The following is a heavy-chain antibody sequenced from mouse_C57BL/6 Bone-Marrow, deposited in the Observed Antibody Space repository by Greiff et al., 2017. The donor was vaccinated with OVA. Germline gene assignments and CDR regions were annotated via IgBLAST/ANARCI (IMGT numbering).Heavy chain of an antibody. D-gene: IGHD3-2*02. CDR2: IRLKSDNYAT. Sequence: EVKLEESGGGLVQPGGSMKLSCVASGFTFSNYWMNWVRQSPEKGLEWVAQIRLKSDNYATHYAESVKGRFTISRDDSKSSVYLQMNNLRAEDTGIYYCTGDSSGYVAWFAYWGQGTLVTVSA. J-gene: IGHJ3*01. V-gene: IGHV6-3*01. CDR3: TGDSSGYVAWFAY. CDR1: GFTFSNYW.